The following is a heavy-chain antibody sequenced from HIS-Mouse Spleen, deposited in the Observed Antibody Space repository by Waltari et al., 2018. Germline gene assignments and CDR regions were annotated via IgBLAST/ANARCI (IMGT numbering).Heavy chain of an antibody. CDR1: GFTFSSYG. CDR2: ISYDGSNK. Sequence: QVQLVESGGGVVQPGRSLRLSCAASGFTFSSYGMHWVRQAPGKGLGWVAVISYDGSNKSYADSVKGRFTISRDNSKNTLYLQMNSLRAEDTAVYYCATALREYIVVVTGCYYWGQGTLVTVSS. J-gene: IGHJ4*02. D-gene: IGHD2-21*02. CDR3: ATALREYIVVVTGCYY. V-gene: IGHV3-30*03.